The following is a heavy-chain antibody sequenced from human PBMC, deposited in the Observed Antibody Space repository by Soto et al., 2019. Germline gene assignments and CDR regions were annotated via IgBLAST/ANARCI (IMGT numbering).Heavy chain of an antibody. CDR3: VRGGDHASTPAHS. CDR2: ISYSGGT. V-gene: IGHV4-59*12. J-gene: IGHJ4*02. CDR1: SGSINPYY. Sequence: SETLSLTCTVSSGSINPYYWSWIRQPPGKGLEWIGYISYSGGTYYNPSLRSRVTMSADTSKNQFSLKLTSVTAADTAVYYCVRGGDHASTPAHSWGQGILVTVSS.